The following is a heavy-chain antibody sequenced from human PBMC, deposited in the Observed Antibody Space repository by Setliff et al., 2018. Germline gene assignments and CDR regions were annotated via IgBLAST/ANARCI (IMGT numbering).Heavy chain of an antibody. Sequence: PGGSLRLSCAASGFTFSSYAMSWVRQAPGKGLEGISKISGDGRTIYQADSVRGRFTISRDNADNSLYLQMNSLRPEDTGIYYCAKVKKPLIRVSGFDYWGRGTLVTVSS. CDR1: GFTFSSYA. J-gene: IGHJ4*02. CDR3: AKVKKPLIRVSGFDY. D-gene: IGHD2-8*01. CDR2: ISGDGRTI. V-gene: IGHV3-48*04.